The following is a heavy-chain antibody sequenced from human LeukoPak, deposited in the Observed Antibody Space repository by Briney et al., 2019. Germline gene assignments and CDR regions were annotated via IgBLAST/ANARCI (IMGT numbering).Heavy chain of an antibody. CDR1: DYSISSGNY. J-gene: IGHJ4*02. V-gene: IGHV4-38-2*01. D-gene: IGHD3-22*01. Sequence: SSETLSLTCAVSDYSISSGNYWGWIRQPPGKGLEWIGSVYHSGSTHYSPSLKSRVTIAVDTSKNQFSLKLSSVTAADTAVYHCARNDSSGYFDYWGQGTLVTVSS. CDR2: VYHSGST. CDR3: ARNDSSGYFDY.